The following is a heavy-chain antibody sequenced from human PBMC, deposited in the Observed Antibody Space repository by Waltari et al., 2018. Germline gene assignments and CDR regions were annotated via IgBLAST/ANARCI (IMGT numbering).Heavy chain of an antibody. CDR1: GGSISSGGYY. J-gene: IGHJ4*02. CDR2: IYYSGST. Sequence: QVQLQESGPGLVKPSQTLSLTCTVSGGSISSGGYYWSWIRQHPGKGLEWIGYIYYSGSTYYNPSLKSRVTISVDTSKNQCSLKLSAVTAADTAVYYCARWDSPTVFDYWGQGTLVTVSS. D-gene: IGHD3-22*01. CDR3: ARWDSPTVFDY. V-gene: IGHV4-31*03.